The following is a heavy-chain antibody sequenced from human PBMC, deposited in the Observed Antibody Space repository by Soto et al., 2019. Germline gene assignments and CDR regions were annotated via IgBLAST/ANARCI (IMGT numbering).Heavy chain of an antibody. CDR3: ARGGGLDWLSYAFDI. J-gene: IGHJ3*02. V-gene: IGHV1-46*03. CDR1: GYTFTSYY. D-gene: IGHD3-9*01. CDR2: INPSGGNT. Sequence: ASVKVSCKASGYTFTSYYMHWVRQAPGQGLEWMGIINPSGGNTNYAQKFQGRVTMTRDTSTSTVYMELSSLRSEDTAVYYCARGGGLDWLSYAFDIWGRGTMVTVSS.